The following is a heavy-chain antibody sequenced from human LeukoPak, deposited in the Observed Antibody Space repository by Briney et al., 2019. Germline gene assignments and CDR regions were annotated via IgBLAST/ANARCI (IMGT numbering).Heavy chain of an antibody. D-gene: IGHD3-10*01. CDR1: GFTFSSYS. CDR2: ISSSSSYI. Sequence: PGGSLRLSCAASGFTFSSYSMKWVRQAPGKGLEWVSSISSSSSYIYYADSVKGRFTISRDNAKNSLYLQMNSLRAHDTAVYYCARDRSGLLSFGDVSPPSFAIWGQGTMVTVSS. CDR3: ARDRSGLLSFGDVSPPSFAI. V-gene: IGHV3-21*01. J-gene: IGHJ3*02.